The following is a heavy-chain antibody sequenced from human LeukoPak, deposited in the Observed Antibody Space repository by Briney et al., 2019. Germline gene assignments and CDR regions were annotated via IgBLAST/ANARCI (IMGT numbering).Heavy chain of an antibody. CDR3: ATLRLGQLSFDF. V-gene: IGHV1-69*13. Sequence: SVKVSCKASGGTFNNFGINWVRQAPGQGLDWMGGVSPIFGAANYAQRFQGRITITADESTNTAFMEMSSLRSEDAAVYYCATLRLGQLSFDFWGQGTLVTVSS. J-gene: IGHJ4*02. D-gene: IGHD3-16*02. CDR2: VSPIFGAA. CDR1: GGTFNNFG.